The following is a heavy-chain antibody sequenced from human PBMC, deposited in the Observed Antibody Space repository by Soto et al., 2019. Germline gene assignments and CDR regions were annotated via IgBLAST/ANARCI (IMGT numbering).Heavy chain of an antibody. V-gene: IGHV4-34*01. Sequence: PSETLSLTCAVYGGSFSGYYWSWVRQPPGEGLEWIGEINRSGSTNYNPSLKSRVTISVDTSKNQFSLKLSSVTAADTAVYYCARVPSTVVTRMYGMDVWGQGTTVTVSS. CDR3: ARVPSTVVTRMYGMDV. CDR1: GGSFSGYY. D-gene: IGHD4-17*01. J-gene: IGHJ6*02. CDR2: INRSGST.